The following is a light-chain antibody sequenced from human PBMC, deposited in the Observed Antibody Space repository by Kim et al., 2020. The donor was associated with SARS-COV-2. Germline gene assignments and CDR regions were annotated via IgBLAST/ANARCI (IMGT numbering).Light chain of an antibody. Sequence: QAVVTQEPSLTVSPGGTVTLTCASSTEAVTSGYSPNWFQQKPGQAPRALIYSTNNRHSWTPSRFSGSLLGGKAALTLSDVQPEDEAEYYCLLHYEVPLHWIFGRGTPLTVL. CDR1: TEAVTSGYS. CDR2: STN. V-gene: IGLV7-43*01. J-gene: IGLJ2*01. CDR3: LLHYEVPLHWI.